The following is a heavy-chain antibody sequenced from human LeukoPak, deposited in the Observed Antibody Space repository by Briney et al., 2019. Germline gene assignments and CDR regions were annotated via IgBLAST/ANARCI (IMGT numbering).Heavy chain of an antibody. CDR2: ISSSGSTI. CDR1: GFTFSDYY. CDR3: ARVIGVPYMDV. Sequence: GGSLRLSCAASGFTFSDYYMSWIRQAPGKGLEWVSYISSSGSTIYYADSVKGRSAISRDNAKNSLYLQMNSLRAEDTAVYYCARVIGVPYMDVWGKGTTVTVSS. J-gene: IGHJ6*03. D-gene: IGHD1-1*01. V-gene: IGHV3-11*04.